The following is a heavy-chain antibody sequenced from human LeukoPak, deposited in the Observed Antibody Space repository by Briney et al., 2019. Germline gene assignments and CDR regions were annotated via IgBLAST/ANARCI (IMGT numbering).Heavy chain of an antibody. CDR2: IWNSGGST. J-gene: IGHJ4*02. D-gene: IGHD1-26*01. CDR3: AKDSGGSGSFLHY. Sequence: PGGSLRLSCAASGFTFSSYAMSWVRQAPGKGLEWVSAIWNSGGSTYYAGSVKGRFTISRDNSKNTLYLQMNSLRADDTAVYYCAKDSGGSGSFLHYWGQGTLVTVSS. V-gene: IGHV3-23*01. CDR1: GFTFSSYA.